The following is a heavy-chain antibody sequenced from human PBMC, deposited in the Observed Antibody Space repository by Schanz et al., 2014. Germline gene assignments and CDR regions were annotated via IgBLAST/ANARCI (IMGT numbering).Heavy chain of an antibody. Sequence: QVQLVQSGAEVKKPGASVKVSCKASGGTFSSYTISWVRQAPGQGLEWMGRIIPILGIANYAQKFQGRVTITADKSTFTAYMDVSSLRSDDTAVYYCARGGYSSGWYDRDIAHFDYGGQGTLVTVSS. CDR2: IIPILGIA. CDR1: GGTFSSYT. D-gene: IGHD6-19*01. CDR3: ARGGYSSGWYDRDIAHFDY. V-gene: IGHV1-69*09. J-gene: IGHJ4*02.